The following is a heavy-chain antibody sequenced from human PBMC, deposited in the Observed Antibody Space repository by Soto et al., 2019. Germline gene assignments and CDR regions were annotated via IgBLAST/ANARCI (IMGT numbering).Heavy chain of an antibody. J-gene: IGHJ3*02. CDR2: INWSGSST. Sequence: EVQLVESGGGVVRPGGSLRLSCAASGFTFEDHGMTWVRQVPGKGLEWVAEINWSGSSTSYADSVKGRFTISRDNAKNSLYLQMNSLRAEETALYLCARDGGVAVAVDASDIWGQGTMVTVSS. V-gene: IGHV3-20*04. CDR1: GFTFEDHG. D-gene: IGHD6-19*01. CDR3: ARDGGVAVAVDASDI.